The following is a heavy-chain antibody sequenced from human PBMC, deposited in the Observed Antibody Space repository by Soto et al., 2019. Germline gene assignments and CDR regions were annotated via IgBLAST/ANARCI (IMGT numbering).Heavy chain of an antibody. CDR1: DGTISSSSYY. Sequence: PSETMSLTCTVADGTISSSSYYWGWNRQPPGKGLEWIGSIYYSGSTYYNPSLKSRVTISVDTSKNQFSLKLSSVTAADTAVYYCARWWELLYGGDNWFDPWGQGTLVTVS. V-gene: IGHV4-39*01. J-gene: IGHJ5*02. D-gene: IGHD1-26*01. CDR2: IYYSGST. CDR3: ARWWELLYGGDNWFDP.